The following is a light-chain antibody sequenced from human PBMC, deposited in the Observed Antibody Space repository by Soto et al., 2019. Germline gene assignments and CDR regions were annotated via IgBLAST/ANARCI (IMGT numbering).Light chain of an antibody. Sequence: QSVLTQPPSVSGAPGQRVTISCTGSRSNIGAGYDVHWYQQFPGTAPKLLIYGNTNRPSGVPDRFSGTKSGTSASLAITGLQVEDEADYYCQSYDSSLVVFGGATKLTVL. CDR2: GNT. CDR1: RSNIGAGYD. V-gene: IGLV1-40*01. J-gene: IGLJ2*01. CDR3: QSYDSSLVV.